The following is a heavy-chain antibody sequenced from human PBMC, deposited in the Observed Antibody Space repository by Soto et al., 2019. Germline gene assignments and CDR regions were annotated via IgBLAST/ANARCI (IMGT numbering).Heavy chain of an antibody. D-gene: IGHD6-13*01. V-gene: IGHV4-39*01. CDR2: IYYSGST. J-gene: IGHJ4*02. CDR3: TRHEGGAAADRPLDY. CDR1: GGSIRSSTYY. Sequence: PSETLSLTCTVSGGSIRSSTYYWGWIRQPPGKGLEWIGSIYYSGSTHNTPSLKSRVTMSVDTYTNQFSMKLNSVTAVDTAVYYCTRHEGGAAADRPLDYWGQGTLVTV.